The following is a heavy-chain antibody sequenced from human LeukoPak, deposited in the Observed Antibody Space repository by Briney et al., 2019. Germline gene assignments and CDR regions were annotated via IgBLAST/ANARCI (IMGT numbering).Heavy chain of an antibody. CDR3: ARVSPDYYGSGRGAFDI. V-gene: IGHV4-4*07. J-gene: IGHJ3*02. Sequence: SETLSLTCTVSGGSISYYYWSWIRQSPGKGLEWIGHIYTSGSTNYNPSLKSRVTMSVDTSKKQFSLKLSSVTAADTAVYYCARVSPDYYGSGRGAFDIWGQGTMVTVSS. CDR1: GGSISYYY. CDR2: IYTSGST. D-gene: IGHD3-10*01.